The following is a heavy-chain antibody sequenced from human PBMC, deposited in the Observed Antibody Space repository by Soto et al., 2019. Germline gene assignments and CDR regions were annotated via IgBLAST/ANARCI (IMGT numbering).Heavy chain of an antibody. CDR2: ISYDGTNK. V-gene: IGHV3-30-3*01. CDR3: AKDGGGYNYGYVMLDKYYYGMDV. D-gene: IGHD5-18*01. Sequence: QVQLVESGGGVVQPGRSLRLSCAASGFTFSTYAMHWVRQAPGKGLEWVAVISYDGTNKYYADSVRGRFTISRDNSKNTLCLQMNSLGADDTAVYYCAKDGGGYNYGYVMLDKYYYGMDVWGQGTTVTVSS. J-gene: IGHJ6*02. CDR1: GFTFSTYA.